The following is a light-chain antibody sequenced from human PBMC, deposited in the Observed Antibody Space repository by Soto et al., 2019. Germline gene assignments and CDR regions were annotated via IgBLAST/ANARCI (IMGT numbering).Light chain of an antibody. V-gene: IGLV2-8*01. J-gene: IGLJ2*01. CDR2: EVS. Sequence: QSALTQPPSASGSPAQSVTISCTGTSSDVGGYNYVSWYQQHPGKAPKLMIYEVSKRPSGVPDRFSVSKSGNKASLTVSGLQADDEADSYCSSYAGSNNVVFGGGTKLTVL. CDR1: SSDVGGYNY. CDR3: SSYAGSNNVV.